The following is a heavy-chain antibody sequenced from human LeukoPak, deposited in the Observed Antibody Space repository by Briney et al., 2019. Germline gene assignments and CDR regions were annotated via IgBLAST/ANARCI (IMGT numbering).Heavy chain of an antibody. CDR1: GGSISSGDYY. D-gene: IGHD5-12*01. V-gene: IGHV4-30-4*01. Sequence: SQTLSLTCTVSGGSISSGDYYWSWIRQPPGKGLEWIGYIYYSGSTYYNPSLKSRVTISVDTSKNQFSLKLSSVTAADTAVYYCARERLSDGQNWFDPWAQGTLVTVSS. CDR2: IYYSGST. J-gene: IGHJ5*02. CDR3: ARERLSDGQNWFDP.